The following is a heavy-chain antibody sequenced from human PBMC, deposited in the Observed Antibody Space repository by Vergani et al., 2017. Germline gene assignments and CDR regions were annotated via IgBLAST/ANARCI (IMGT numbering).Heavy chain of an antibody. Sequence: EVQLVESGGGLVQPGRSLRLSCAASGFTFDDYAMHWVRQAPGKGLEWVSGISWNSGSIGYADSVKGRFTISRDNAKNSLYLQMNSLRAEDTALYYCAKDDLQNWFDPWGQGTLVTVSS. CDR3: AKDDLQNWFDP. V-gene: IGHV3-9*01. D-gene: IGHD4-11*01. J-gene: IGHJ5*02. CDR2: ISWNSGSI. CDR1: GFTFDDYA.